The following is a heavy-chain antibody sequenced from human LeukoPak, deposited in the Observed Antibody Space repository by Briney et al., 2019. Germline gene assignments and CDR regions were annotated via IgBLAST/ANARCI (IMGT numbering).Heavy chain of an antibody. V-gene: IGHV4-39*07. CDR2: INHSGST. D-gene: IGHD6-19*01. J-gene: IGHJ5*02. CDR3: ARRDTEGLVGSWFDP. Sequence: SETLSLTCTVSGGSISSSNYYWSWIRQPPGKGLEWIGEINHSGSTNYNPSLKSRVTISVDTSKNQFSLKLSSVTAADTAVYYCARRDTEGLVGSWFDPWGQGTLVTVSS. CDR1: GGSISSSNYY.